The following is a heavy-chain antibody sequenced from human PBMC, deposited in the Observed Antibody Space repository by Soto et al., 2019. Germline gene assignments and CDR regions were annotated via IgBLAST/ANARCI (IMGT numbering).Heavy chain of an antibody. CDR2: IRSKAYGGTT. CDR3: TRRYCSSTSCRGWFDP. D-gene: IGHD2-2*01. J-gene: IGHJ5*02. CDR1: GFTFGDYA. Sequence: GVLRLSCTASGFTFGDYAMSWFRQAPGKGLEWVGFIRSKAYGGTTEYAASVKGRFTISRDDSKSIAYLQMNSLKTEDTAVYYCTRRYCSSTSCRGWFDPWGQGTLVTVSS. V-gene: IGHV3-49*03.